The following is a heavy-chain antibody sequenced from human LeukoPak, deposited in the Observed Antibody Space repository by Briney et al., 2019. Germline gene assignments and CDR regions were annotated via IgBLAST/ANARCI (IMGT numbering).Heavy chain of an antibody. CDR2: IRYDGSNK. Sequence: PGGSLRLSCAASGFTFSSYGMHWVRQAPGKGLEWVAFIRYDGSNKYYADSVKGRFTISRDNFKNTLYLQMNSLRAEDTAVYYCAKDKEGRNYFDYWGQGTLVTVSS. CDR3: AKDKEGRNYFDY. J-gene: IGHJ4*02. CDR1: GFTFSSYG. V-gene: IGHV3-30*02.